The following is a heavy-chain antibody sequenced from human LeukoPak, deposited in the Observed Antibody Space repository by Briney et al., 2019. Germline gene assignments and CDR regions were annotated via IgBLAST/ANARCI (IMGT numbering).Heavy chain of an antibody. CDR3: ARGDDILTGYFRGFDY. CDR2: ISAYNGNT. D-gene: IGHD3-9*01. CDR1: GYTFTSYG. Sequence: ASVKASCKASGYTFTSYGISWVRQAPGQGLEWMGWISAYNGNTNYAQKLQGRVTMTTDTSTSTAYMELRSLRSDDTAVYYCARGDDILTGYFRGFDYWGQGTLVTVSS. J-gene: IGHJ4*02. V-gene: IGHV1-18*01.